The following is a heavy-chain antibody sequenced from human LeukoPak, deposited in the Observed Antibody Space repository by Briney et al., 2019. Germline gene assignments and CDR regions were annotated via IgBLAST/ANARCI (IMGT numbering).Heavy chain of an antibody. Sequence: ASVKVSCKASGGTFSSYAISWVRQAPGQGLEWMGWINPNSGGTNYAQKFQGRATMTRDTSISTAYMELSRLRSDDTAVYYCARVPLYYDILTGYYQVFDFDYWGQGTLVTVSS. CDR1: GGTFSSYA. D-gene: IGHD3-9*01. CDR2: INPNSGGT. J-gene: IGHJ4*02. V-gene: IGHV1-2*02. CDR3: ARVPLYYDILTGYYQVFDFDY.